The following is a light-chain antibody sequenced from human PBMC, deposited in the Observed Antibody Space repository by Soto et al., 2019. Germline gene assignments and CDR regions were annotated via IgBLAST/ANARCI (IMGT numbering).Light chain of an antibody. CDR3: QQPNSYSPYT. CDR1: QGISSY. CDR2: GAS. J-gene: IGKJ2*01. V-gene: IGKV1-9*01. Sequence: DIQLTQSPSFLSASVGDRVAITCRASQGISSYLASYQQKPVKAPKLLISGASTLQSGVPSRFSGSGFGTEFTLTINSLQPEDFATYYCQQPNSYSPYTFGQGTKLEI.